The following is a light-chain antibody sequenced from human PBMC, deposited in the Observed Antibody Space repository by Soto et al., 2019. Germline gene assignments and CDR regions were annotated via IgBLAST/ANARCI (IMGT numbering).Light chain of an antibody. V-gene: IGKV3-11*01. Sequence: EVVLTQSPATLSLSPGERATLSCRASQSVVSHLAWYQQRVGQAPRLLIFEASNRATGIPARFSGSGSGTDFTLTISSLEPEDFAVYYCQQRADWPPLSFGGGTKVEIK. CDR2: EAS. J-gene: IGKJ4*01. CDR1: QSVVSH. CDR3: QQRADWPPLS.